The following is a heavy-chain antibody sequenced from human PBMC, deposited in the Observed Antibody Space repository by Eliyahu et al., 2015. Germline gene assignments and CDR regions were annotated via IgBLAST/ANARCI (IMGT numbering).Heavy chain of an antibody. V-gene: IGHV3-7*01. CDR2: IKQDGSEK. CDR3: ATVPYGDYAYFDY. J-gene: IGHJ4*02. CDR1: GLXFSEYW. D-gene: IGHD4-17*01. Sequence: EVQLVESGGGLVQPGGSLRLXXXVSGLXFSEYWMTXVRQAPGKGLEWVANIKQDGSEKNYVDSVKGRFTISRDNAKKSLYLQMDNLRDEDTAVYYCATVPYGDYAYFDYWGQGTLVTVSS.